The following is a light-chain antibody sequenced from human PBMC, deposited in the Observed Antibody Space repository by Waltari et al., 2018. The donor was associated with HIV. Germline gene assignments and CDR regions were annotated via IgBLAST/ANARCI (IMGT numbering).Light chain of an antibody. CDR2: GAS. Sequence: EIVLTQSPGTLSLSPGERATLSCRASQSVSSSYLAWYQQKPGQAPGLLINGASSRATGIPDRFSGSGSGTDFTLTISRLEPEDFAVYYCQQYGSSSWTFGQGTKVEIK. CDR1: QSVSSSY. CDR3: QQYGSSSWT. V-gene: IGKV3-20*01. J-gene: IGKJ1*01.